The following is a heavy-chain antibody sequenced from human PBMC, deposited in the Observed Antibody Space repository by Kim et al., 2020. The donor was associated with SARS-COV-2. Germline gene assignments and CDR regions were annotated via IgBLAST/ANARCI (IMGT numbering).Heavy chain of an antibody. J-gene: IGHJ6*02. Sequence: GESLKISCKGSGYSFTSYWIGWVRQMPGKGLEWMGIIYPGDSDTRYSPSFQGQVTISADKSISTAYLQWSSLKASDTAMYYCATGQQLDYYYYYGMDVWGQGTTVTVSS. CDR3: ATGQQLDYYYYYGMDV. CDR2: IYPGDSDT. CDR1: GYSFTSYW. V-gene: IGHV5-51*01. D-gene: IGHD6-13*01.